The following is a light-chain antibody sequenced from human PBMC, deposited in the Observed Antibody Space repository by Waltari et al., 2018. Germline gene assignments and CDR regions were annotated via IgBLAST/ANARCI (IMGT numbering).Light chain of an antibody. CDR1: SSDIGNYNY. CDR3: SSYTSSSTLVV. Sequence: QSALTQPASVSGSPGQSITISCTGTSSDIGNYNYVSWYQQHPGKAPKLLIYDVSNRPSGFSNRFSGSKSGNTASLDISGLQAEDEAVYYCSSYTSSSTLVVFGTGTKVTVL. V-gene: IGLV2-14*03. CDR2: DVS. J-gene: IGLJ1*01.